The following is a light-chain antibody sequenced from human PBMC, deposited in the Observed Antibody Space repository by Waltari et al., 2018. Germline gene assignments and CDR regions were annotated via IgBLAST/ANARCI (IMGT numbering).Light chain of an antibody. Sequence: EIVLTQSPANVSLSPGERVTLSCRASQSISTSLAWYQQKPGQAPRLLIYSAYNGATGIPARFSGSGSGTDFTLTISSLEPEDSAVYYWQQRSSWPRTFGQGTKVEIK. CDR2: SAY. V-gene: IGKV3-11*01. CDR3: QQRSSWPRT. CDR1: QSISTS. J-gene: IGKJ1*01.